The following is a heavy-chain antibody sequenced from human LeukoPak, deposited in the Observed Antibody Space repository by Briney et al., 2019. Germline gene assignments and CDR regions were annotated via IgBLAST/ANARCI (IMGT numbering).Heavy chain of an antibody. Sequence: GGSLRLSCAASGFTFSSYSMTWVRQAPGKGLEWVSYISSSSSTIYYADSVKGRFSISRDNAKSSLYLQMNSLRAEDTAVYYCASPPFGCSSTSCYGYWGQGTLVSVSS. CDR2: ISSSSSTI. CDR1: GFTFSSYS. V-gene: IGHV3-48*01. D-gene: IGHD2-2*01. J-gene: IGHJ4*02. CDR3: ASPPFGCSSTSCYGY.